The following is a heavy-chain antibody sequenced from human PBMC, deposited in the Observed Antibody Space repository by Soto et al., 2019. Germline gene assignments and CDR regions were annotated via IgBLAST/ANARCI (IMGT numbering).Heavy chain of an antibody. V-gene: IGHV5-51*01. CDR3: ARQRDSYGYFSAFDI. D-gene: IGHD5-18*01. CDR2: IYPGDSDT. Sequence: GESLKISCKGSGYSFTSYWIGWVRQMPGKGLEWMGIIYPGDSDTRYSPSFQGQVTISADKSISTAYLQGSSLKASDTAMYYCARQRDSYGYFSAFDIWGQGTMVTVSS. J-gene: IGHJ3*02. CDR1: GYSFTSYW.